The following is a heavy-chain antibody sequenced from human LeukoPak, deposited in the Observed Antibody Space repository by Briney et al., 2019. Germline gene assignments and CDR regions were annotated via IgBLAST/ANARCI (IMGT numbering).Heavy chain of an antibody. CDR2: IYYSGST. J-gene: IGHJ4*02. V-gene: IGHV4-59*01. D-gene: IGHD3-3*01. CDR1: GGCISSYY. Sequence: SETLSLTCTVSGGCISSYYWSWIRQHPGKGLEWIGYIYYSGSTNYNPSLKSRVTISVDTSKNQFSLKLSSVTAADTAVYYCARARAVRFLEWLPHFDYWGQGTLVTVSS. CDR3: ARARAVRFLEWLPHFDY.